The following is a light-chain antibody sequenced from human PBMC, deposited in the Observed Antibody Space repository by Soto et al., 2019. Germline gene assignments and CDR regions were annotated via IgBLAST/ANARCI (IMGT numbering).Light chain of an antibody. Sequence: SYELTQPPSMSVAPGQTATITCGGNNIGDKGVNWYQQRPGQAPVLVIYEDTRRPSGIPERFSGSNTENTASLTISGLQAEDESDYYCISYTSSSTWVFGGGTKLTVL. CDR3: ISYTSSSTWV. J-gene: IGLJ3*02. CDR1: NIGDKG. CDR2: EDT. V-gene: IGLV3-21*01.